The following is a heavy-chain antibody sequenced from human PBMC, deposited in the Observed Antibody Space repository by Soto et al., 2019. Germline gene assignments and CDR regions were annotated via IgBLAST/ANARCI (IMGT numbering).Heavy chain of an antibody. J-gene: IGHJ5*02. CDR3: ARGGGVTTVRNWFDP. CDR1: GGSFSGYY. CDR2: INHSGST. Sequence: QVQLQQWGAGLLKPSETLSLTCAVYGGSFSGYYWSWIRQPPGKGLEWIGEINHSGSTNYNPSLKSRVTISVDTSKNPFALKLSSVTAADTAVYYCARGGGVTTVRNWFDPWGQGTLVTVSS. D-gene: IGHD4-17*01. V-gene: IGHV4-34*01.